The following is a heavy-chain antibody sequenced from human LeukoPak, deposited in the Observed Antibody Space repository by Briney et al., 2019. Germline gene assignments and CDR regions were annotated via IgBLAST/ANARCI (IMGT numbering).Heavy chain of an antibody. D-gene: IGHD4-17*01. V-gene: IGHV4-59*01. CDR3: ARADYGDYYYYYMDV. CDR2: IYYSGST. CDR1: GGSISSYY. J-gene: IGHJ6*03. Sequence: SETLSLTCTVSGGSISSYYWSWIRQPPGKGLEWIGYIYYSGSTNYNPSLKSRVTISVDTSKNQFSLKLSSVTAADTAVYYCARADYGDYYYYYMDVWGKGTTVTVSS.